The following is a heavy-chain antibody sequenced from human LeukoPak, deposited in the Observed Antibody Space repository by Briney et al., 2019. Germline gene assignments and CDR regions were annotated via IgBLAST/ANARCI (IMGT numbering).Heavy chain of an antibody. CDR3: ARGSTVTTFDY. D-gene: IGHD4-17*01. Sequence: SETLSLTCAVYGGSFSGYYWSWIRQPPGKGLEWIGEINHSGSTNYNPSLKSRVTISVDTSKNQFSLKLSSMTAADTAVYYCARGSTVTTFDYWGQGTLVTVSS. CDR1: GGSFSGYY. V-gene: IGHV4-34*01. J-gene: IGHJ4*02. CDR2: INHSGST.